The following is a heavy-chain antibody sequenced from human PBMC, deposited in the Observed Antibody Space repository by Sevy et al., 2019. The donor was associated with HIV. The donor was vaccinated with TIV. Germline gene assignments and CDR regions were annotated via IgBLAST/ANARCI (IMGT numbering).Heavy chain of an antibody. V-gene: IGHV3-9*01. J-gene: IGHJ6*02. CDR3: AKDMDDSRGRNYYGMDV. CDR2: IRWNSGSI. CDR1: GFTFDDYA. D-gene: IGHD3-22*01. Sequence: GGSLRLSCAASGFTFDDYAMHWVRQAPGKGLEWVSGIRWNSGSIGYADSVKGRFTISRDNAKNSLYLQMNSLRAEDTALYYCAKDMDDSRGRNYYGMDVWGQGTTVTVSS.